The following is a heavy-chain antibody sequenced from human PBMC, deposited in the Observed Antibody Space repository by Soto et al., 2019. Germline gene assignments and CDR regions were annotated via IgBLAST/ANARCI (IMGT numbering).Heavy chain of an antibody. Sequence: GGSLRLSCAASGFIFSDYSFNWVRQDPGKGLEWISYVSRGSGDISYADSVKGRFAISRDDAKNSLYLEMNSLRDEDTAVYYCVRDDNWAFDYWGQATLVTVSS. CDR1: GFIFSDYS. D-gene: IGHD3-16*01. J-gene: IGHJ4*02. CDR2: VSRGSGDI. V-gene: IGHV3-48*02. CDR3: VRDDNWAFDY.